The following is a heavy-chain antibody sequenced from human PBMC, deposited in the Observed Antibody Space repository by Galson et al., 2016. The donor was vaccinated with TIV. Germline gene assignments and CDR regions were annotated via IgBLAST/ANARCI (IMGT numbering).Heavy chain of an antibody. D-gene: IGHD2-21*02. J-gene: IGHJ3*02. Sequence: SLRLSCAASGFTFGHYAVNWFRQAPGKGLEWVGFITSTTYGATTEYAASVKGRFTISRDDSRNIAYLQMNSLKTEDTAVYYRTRTAIGPTRNAFDIWGQWTVVTVSS. CDR2: ITSTTYGATT. CDR3: TRTAIGPTRNAFDI. V-gene: IGHV3-49*03. CDR1: GFTFGHYA.